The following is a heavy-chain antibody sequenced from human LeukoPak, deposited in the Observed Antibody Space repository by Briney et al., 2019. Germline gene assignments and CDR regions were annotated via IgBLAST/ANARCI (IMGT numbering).Heavy chain of an antibody. V-gene: IGHV3-7*01. Sequence: PGGSLRLSCAASGFTFSSYWMTWVRQAPGKGLEWVANIKQDGSEKYYVDSVKGRFTISRDNAKNSLYLQMNSLRAEDMAVYYCAREKTSSWYLRDAFDIWGQGTMVTVSS. CDR3: AREKTSSWYLRDAFDI. CDR2: IKQDGSEK. D-gene: IGHD6-13*01. J-gene: IGHJ3*02. CDR1: GFTFSSYW.